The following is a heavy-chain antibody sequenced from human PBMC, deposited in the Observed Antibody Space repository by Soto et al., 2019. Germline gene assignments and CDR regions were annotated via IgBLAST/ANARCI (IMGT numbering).Heavy chain of an antibody. Sequence: EVQLLDSGGGLVQPGGSLRLSCAASGFSFSSFAMSWVRQAPGKGLEWVSTISGSGGSTFYADSVKGRFTISRDNSKNTLSVQTHSLRAEDTAVYYCPKDPRASSCFDSWGQGTLVTVSS. CDR3: PKDPRASSCFDS. J-gene: IGHJ4*02. D-gene: IGHD6-6*01. V-gene: IGHV3-23*01. CDR1: GFSFSSFA. CDR2: ISGSGGST.